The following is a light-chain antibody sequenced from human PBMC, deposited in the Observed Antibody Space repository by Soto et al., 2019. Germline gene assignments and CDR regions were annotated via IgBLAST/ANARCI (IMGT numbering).Light chain of an antibody. CDR3: QQGYSTPWT. CDR2: SVS. V-gene: IGKV3-15*01. J-gene: IGKJ1*01. Sequence: EILMTQSPATLSVSPGERATLSCRASQSVSSNLAWYQQKPGQAPRLLIYSVSTRATDIPARFSGSGSGTEFTLTISSLQSEDFATYYCQQGYSTPWTFGQGTRVEIK. CDR1: QSVSSN.